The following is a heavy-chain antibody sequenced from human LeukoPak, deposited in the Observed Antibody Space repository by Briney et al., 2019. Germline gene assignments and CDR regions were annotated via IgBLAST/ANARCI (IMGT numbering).Heavy chain of an antibody. J-gene: IGHJ4*02. V-gene: IGHV4-59*11. Sequence: PSETLSLTCTVSGGSISSHYWSWIRQPPGKGLEWIGYIYYSGSTNYNPSLKSRVTISVDTSKNQFSLKLSSVTAADTAVYYCARRGYSGYVDYWGQGTLVTVSS. D-gene: IGHD5-12*01. CDR3: ARRGYSGYVDY. CDR2: IYYSGST. CDR1: GGSISSHY.